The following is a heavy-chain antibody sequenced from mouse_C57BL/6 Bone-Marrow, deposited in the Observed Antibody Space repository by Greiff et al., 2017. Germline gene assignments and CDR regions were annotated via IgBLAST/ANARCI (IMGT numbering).Heavy chain of an antibody. CDR2: INPSTGGT. Sequence: VQLQQSGPELVKPGASVKISCKASGYSFTGYYMNWVKQSPEKSLEWIGEINPSTGGTTYTQKFKAKATLTVDKSSSTAYMQRKSLTSEDSAVYYCAPGVTTPYYFDYWGQGTTLTVSS. CDR3: APGVTTPYYFDY. CDR1: GYSFTGYY. D-gene: IGHD2-12*01. V-gene: IGHV1-42*01. J-gene: IGHJ2*01.